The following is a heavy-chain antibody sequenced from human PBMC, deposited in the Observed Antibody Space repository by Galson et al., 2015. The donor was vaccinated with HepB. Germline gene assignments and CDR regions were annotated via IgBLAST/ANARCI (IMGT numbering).Heavy chain of an antibody. V-gene: IGHV3-23*01. CDR1: GFTFSSYA. Sequence: SLRLSCAASGFTFSSYAMSWVRQAPGKGLEWVSVISGSGGSTYYADSVKGRFTISRDNSKNTLYLQMNSLRAEDKAVYYCAKYVSKDSSGYLDYWGQGTLVTVSS. CDR3: AKYVSKDSSGYLDY. D-gene: IGHD3-22*01. CDR2: ISGSGGST. J-gene: IGHJ4*02.